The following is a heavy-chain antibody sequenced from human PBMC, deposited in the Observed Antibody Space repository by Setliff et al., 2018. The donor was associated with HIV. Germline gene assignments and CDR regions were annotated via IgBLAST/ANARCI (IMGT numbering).Heavy chain of an antibody. J-gene: IGHJ4*02. D-gene: IGHD2-15*01. V-gene: IGHV3-49*04. CDR2: IRSKDYGGAP. CDR3: ARGPHKYCSVTNCMYDL. CDR1: GFMFGDYL. Sequence: GGSLRLSCTASGFMFGDYLMSWVRQTPGKGLEWLGFIRSKDYGGAPAYAASVEDRLSISRDDSKGIAYLQMDSLKNEDTAVYYCARGPHKYCSVTNCMYDLWGQGTLVTVSS.